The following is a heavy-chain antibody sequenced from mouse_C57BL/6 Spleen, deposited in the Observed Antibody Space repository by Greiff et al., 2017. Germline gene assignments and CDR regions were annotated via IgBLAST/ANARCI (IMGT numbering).Heavy chain of an antibody. Sequence: QVQLQQPGAELVRPGSSVKLSCKASGYTFTSYWMDWVKQRPGQGLEWIGNIYPSDSETHYNQKFKDKATLTVDKSSSTAYMQLSSLTSEDSAVYDCARADYYGSSYAMDYWGQGTSVTVSS. D-gene: IGHD1-1*01. J-gene: IGHJ4*01. V-gene: IGHV1-61*01. CDR1: GYTFTSYW. CDR3: ARADYYGSSYAMDY. CDR2: IYPSDSET.